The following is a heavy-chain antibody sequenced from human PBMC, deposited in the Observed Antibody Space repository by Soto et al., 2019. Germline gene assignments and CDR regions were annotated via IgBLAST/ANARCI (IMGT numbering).Heavy chain of an antibody. J-gene: IGHJ4*02. CDR1: GYSISSGYY. CDR2: IYHSGST. V-gene: IGHV4-38-2*01. D-gene: IGHD3-10*01. Sequence: PSETLSLTCAVSGYSISSGYYWGWIRQPPGKGLEWIGSIYHSGSTYYNPSLKRRVTISVDTSKNQFPLKQIPVTAADTAVDYCASVGLWFGELADYWGQGTLVTVSS. CDR3: ASVGLWFGELADY.